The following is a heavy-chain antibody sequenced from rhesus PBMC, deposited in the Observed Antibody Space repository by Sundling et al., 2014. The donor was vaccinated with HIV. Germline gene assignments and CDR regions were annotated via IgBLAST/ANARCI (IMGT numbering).Heavy chain of an antibody. D-gene: IGHD3-28*01. Sequence: QVQLQESGPGLVKPSETLSLICAVSGGSISDYYYWNWIRQSPGKGLEWIGKIYGNSVSPYYNPSLKSRVAISKDTSKNQFFLKLSSVTAADTAVYYCASSGGYWRRGLDSWGQGVVVTVSS. CDR2: IYGNSVSP. V-gene: IGHV4S9*01. CDR3: ASSGGYWRRGLDS. J-gene: IGHJ6*01. CDR1: GGSISDYYY.